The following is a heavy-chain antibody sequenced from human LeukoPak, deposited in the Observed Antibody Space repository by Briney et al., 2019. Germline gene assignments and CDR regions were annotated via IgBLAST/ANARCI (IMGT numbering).Heavy chain of an antibody. D-gene: IGHD1-26*01. V-gene: IGHV3-23*01. CDR2: ISGSDHST. Sequence: GGSLRLSCAASGFTFSTYAMTWVRQAPGRGLEWVSGISGSDHSTYYADSVKGRFTISRDNSKNTLYLQMNSLRADDTALYYCAKDRLYSGTPRAFDIWGQGTIVTVST. CDR1: GFTFSTYA. CDR3: AKDRLYSGTPRAFDI. J-gene: IGHJ3*02.